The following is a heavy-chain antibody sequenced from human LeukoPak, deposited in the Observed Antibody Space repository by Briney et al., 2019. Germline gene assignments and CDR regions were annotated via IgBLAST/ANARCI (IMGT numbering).Heavy chain of an antibody. CDR2: ISSSSSTT. D-gene: IGHD3-22*01. CDR1: GFTFSSYS. CDR3: AKVDYDSSGLYFFDY. J-gene: IGHJ4*02. V-gene: IGHV3-48*01. Sequence: GRSLRLSCAASGFTFSSYSMNWVRQAPRKGLEWVSYISSSSSTTYYADSVKGRFTISRDNSKNTLYLQMNSLRAEDTAVYYCAKVDYDSSGLYFFDYWGQGTLVTVSS.